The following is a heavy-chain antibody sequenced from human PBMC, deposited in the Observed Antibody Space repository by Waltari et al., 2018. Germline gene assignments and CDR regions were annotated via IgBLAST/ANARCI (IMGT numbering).Heavy chain of an antibody. J-gene: IGHJ4*02. D-gene: IGHD2-21*02. V-gene: IGHV3-30*02. CDR1: GFTLRNHG. Sequence: QVQLVESGGRVVQPGGSLGLSWTASGFTLRNHGMHWVRQAPGKGLESVAFLHYEGYDTFYADSVKGRFTISRDTSTNTLFLLMNSLRPEDTAVYYCANNPYCFNGHCLREFDYWGQGTWSPSPQ. CDR3: ANNPYCFNGHCLREFDY. CDR2: LHYEGYDT.